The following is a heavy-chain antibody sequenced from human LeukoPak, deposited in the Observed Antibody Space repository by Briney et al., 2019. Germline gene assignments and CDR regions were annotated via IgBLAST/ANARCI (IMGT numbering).Heavy chain of an antibody. D-gene: IGHD3-22*01. CDR3: ARDNDYYDSSGYYSGFDL. J-gene: IGHJ2*01. V-gene: IGHV1-18*01. CDR2: ISAYNGNT. CDR1: GYTFTSYG. Sequence: GASVKVSCKASGYTFTSYGISWVRQAPGQGLEWMGWISAYNGNTNYAQKLQGRVTMTTDTSTSTAYMELSSLRSEDTAVYYCARDNDYYDSSGYYSGFDLWGRGTLVTVSS.